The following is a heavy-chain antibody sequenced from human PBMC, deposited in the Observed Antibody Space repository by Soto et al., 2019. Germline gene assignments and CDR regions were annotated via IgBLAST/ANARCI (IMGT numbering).Heavy chain of an antibody. V-gene: IGHV4-39*01. Sequence: SETLCLTCTVSGGTVSSSSYFWGWVRQPTGKGLEWIGSVYYSGSAYYNPSLESRVTISVDKSKNQFSLKLMSLSAADTAVYYCWCLEGLGTLPYYFPYPGQGAFVLVSS. J-gene: IGHJ4*02. CDR2: VYYSGSA. CDR1: GGTVSSSSYF. D-gene: IGHD2-21*02. CDR3: WCLEGLGTLPYYFPY.